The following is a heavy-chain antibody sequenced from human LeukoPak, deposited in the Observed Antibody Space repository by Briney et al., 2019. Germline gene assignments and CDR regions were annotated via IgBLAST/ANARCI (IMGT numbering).Heavy chain of an antibody. CDR1: GYTFTGYY. D-gene: IGHD3-3*01. CDR3: ARVRKSFTTFGVVTYFDY. Sequence: RASVKVSCKASGYTFTGYYMHWVRQAPGQGLEWMGWINPNSGGTNYAQKFQGRVTMTRDTSISTAYMELSRLRSDDTAVYYCARVRKSFTTFGVVTYFDYWGQGTLVTVSS. CDR2: INPNSGGT. J-gene: IGHJ4*02. V-gene: IGHV1-2*02.